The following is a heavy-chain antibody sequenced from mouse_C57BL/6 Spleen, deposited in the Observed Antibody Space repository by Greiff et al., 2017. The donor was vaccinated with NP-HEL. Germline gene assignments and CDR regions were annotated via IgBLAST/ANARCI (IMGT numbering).Heavy chain of an antibody. CDR1: GFTFSSYA. V-gene: IGHV5-4*03. J-gene: IGHJ4*01. Sequence: EVMLVESGGGLVKPGGSLKLSCAASGFTFSSYAMSWVRQTPEKRLEWVATISDGGSYTYYPDNVKGRFTISRDNAKNNLYLQMSHLKSEDTAMYYCARALSYDYYAMDYWGQGTSVTVSS. CDR2: ISDGGSYT. D-gene: IGHD6-1*01. CDR3: ARALSYDYYAMDY.